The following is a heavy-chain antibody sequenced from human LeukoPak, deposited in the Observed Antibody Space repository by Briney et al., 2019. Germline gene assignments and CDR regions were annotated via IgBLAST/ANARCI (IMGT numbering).Heavy chain of an antibody. J-gene: IGHJ2*01. CDR2: IYPGDSDT. CDR3: ARMIDVDWYSDL. V-gene: IGHV5-51*01. Sequence: GESLKISCKGPGYSFTSYWNGWVRQRPGKGLEWRVIIYPGDSDTRYSPSFQGQVTISADKSISTAYLQWSSLKASDTAMYYCARMIDVDWYSDLWGRGTLVTVSS. D-gene: IGHD3-22*01. CDR1: GYSFTSYW.